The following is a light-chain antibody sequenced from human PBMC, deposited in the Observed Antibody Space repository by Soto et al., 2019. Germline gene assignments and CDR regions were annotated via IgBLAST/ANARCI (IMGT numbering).Light chain of an antibody. CDR3: CSYAGSSTYVV. CDR2: EGS. CDR1: SSDVGSYNL. J-gene: IGLJ2*01. Sequence: QSALTQPASVSGSPGQSITISCTGTSSDVGSYNLVSWYQQHPGKAPKLMIYEGSKRPSGVSNRFSGSKSGNTASVTISGLQAEDEADYYCCSYAGSSTYVVFGGGTKLTV. V-gene: IGLV2-23*01.